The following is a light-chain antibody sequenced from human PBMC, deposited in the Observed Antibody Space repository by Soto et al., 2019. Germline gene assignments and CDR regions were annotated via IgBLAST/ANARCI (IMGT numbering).Light chain of an antibody. CDR2: GAS. CDR3: QQYGSSPRYS. Sequence: EIVLTQSPGTLSLSPGEGATLSCRASQSVSSTYLNWYQLKPGQAPRLLIYGASNRATGIPDRFSGSGSGTDFTLTISRLEPEDFAMYYCQQYGSSPRYSFGPGTKLEIK. V-gene: IGKV3-20*01. CDR1: QSVSSTY. J-gene: IGKJ2*03.